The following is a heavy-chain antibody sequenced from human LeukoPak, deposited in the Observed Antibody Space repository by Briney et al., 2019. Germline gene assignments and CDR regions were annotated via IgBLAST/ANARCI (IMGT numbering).Heavy chain of an antibody. CDR3: ARGSGSGWPLDR. D-gene: IGHD6-19*01. V-gene: IGHV3-53*01. CDR1: GVIVSRNF. CDR2: MYAGGTT. Sequence: GGSVRLSCAASGVIVSRNFMSWVRQAPGKGLQWVAIMYAGGTTDYSESVRGRFYISRDTSNNTLSLQLNSLRAEDTAVYYCARGSGSGWPLDRWGQGTLVTVSS. J-gene: IGHJ5*02.